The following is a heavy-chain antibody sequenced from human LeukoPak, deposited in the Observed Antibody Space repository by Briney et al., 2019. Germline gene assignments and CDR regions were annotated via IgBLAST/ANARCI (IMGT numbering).Heavy chain of an antibody. Sequence: SVTVSFKASGGTFISYAISWVGQAPGQGLEGMGRIIPILGIANYAQKYQGRVTITADKSTSTAYMELSSLRSEDTAVYYCARDQVVVRGVGNYWGQGTLVTVSS. CDR3: ARDQVVVRGVGNY. J-gene: IGHJ4*02. D-gene: IGHD3-10*01. CDR2: IIPILGIA. CDR1: GGTFISYA. V-gene: IGHV1-69*04.